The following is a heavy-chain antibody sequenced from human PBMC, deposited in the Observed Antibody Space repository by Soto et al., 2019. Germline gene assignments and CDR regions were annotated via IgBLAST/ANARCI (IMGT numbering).Heavy chain of an antibody. J-gene: IGHJ5*02. CDR2: FYYSEST. CDR1: GGSISSGPYS. V-gene: IGHV4-39*01. CDR3: APYSSSRGWFDP. Sequence: SETLSLTCTVSGGSISSGPYSWGWIRQPPGEGLEWIGTFYYSESTYYNPSLESRVTISVDTSKNQFSLKVSSVTAADTAVYYCAPYSSSRGWFDPWGQGTLVTVSS. D-gene: IGHD6-13*01.